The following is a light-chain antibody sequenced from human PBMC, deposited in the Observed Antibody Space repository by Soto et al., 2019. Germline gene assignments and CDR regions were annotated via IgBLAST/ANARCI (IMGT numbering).Light chain of an antibody. J-gene: IGLJ3*02. CDR3: AAWDESLKGWV. CDR2: GSD. CDR1: TSNIGSNT. Sequence: QSVLAQPPSASGTPGQRVTISCSGSTSNIGSNTVSWYRQLPGTAPKVLMYGSDQRPSGVPDRFSGFTSGTSASLAISGLQSEDEADDYCAAWDESLKGWVFGGGTQLTVL. V-gene: IGLV1-44*01.